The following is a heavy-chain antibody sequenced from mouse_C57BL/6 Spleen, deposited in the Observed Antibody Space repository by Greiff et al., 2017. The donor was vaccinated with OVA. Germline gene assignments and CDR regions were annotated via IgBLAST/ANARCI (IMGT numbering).Heavy chain of an antibody. CDR3: AKVNDTWYFDV. V-gene: IGHV1-22*01. CDR2: INPNNGGT. J-gene: IGHJ1*03. CDR1: GYTFTDYN. Sequence: VQLQQSGPELVKPGASVKMSCKASGYTFTDYNMHWVKQSHGKSLEWIGYINPNNGGTSYNQKFKGKATLTVNKSSSTAYMELRSLTSEDSAVYYCAKVNDTWYFDVWGTVTTVTVSS. D-gene: IGHD2-12*01.